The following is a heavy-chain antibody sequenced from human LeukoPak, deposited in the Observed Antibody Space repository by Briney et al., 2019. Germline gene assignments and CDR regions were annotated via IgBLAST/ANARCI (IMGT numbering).Heavy chain of an antibody. Sequence: SETLSLTCTASGGSISSSSYYWGWIRQPPGKGLEWIGSIYYSGSTYYNPSLKSRVTISVDTSKNQFSLKLSSVTAADTAVYYCARAWGWRGGYYSYWGQGTLVTVSS. CDR1: GGSISSSSYY. V-gene: IGHV4-39*07. CDR2: IYYSGST. CDR3: ARAWGWRGGYYSY. D-gene: IGHD3-3*01. J-gene: IGHJ4*02.